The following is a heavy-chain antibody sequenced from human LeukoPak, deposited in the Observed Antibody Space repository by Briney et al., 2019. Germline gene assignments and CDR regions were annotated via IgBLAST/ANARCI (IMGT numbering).Heavy chain of an antibody. J-gene: IGHJ4*02. Sequence: PGRSLRLSCAASGFTFDDYAMHWVRQAPGKGLEWVSGISWNSGSIGYADSVKGRFTISRDNAKNSLYLQMNSLRAGDTALYYCVKGSGWYYFDYWGQGTLVTVSS. V-gene: IGHV3-9*01. CDR1: GFTFDDYA. D-gene: IGHD6-19*01. CDR3: VKGSGWYYFDY. CDR2: ISWNSGSI.